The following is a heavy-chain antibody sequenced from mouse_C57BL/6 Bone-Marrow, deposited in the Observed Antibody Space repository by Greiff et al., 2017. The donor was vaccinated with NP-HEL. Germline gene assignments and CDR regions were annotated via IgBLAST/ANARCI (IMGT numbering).Heavy chain of an antibody. CDR3: APMDFDY. J-gene: IGHJ2*01. V-gene: IGHV5-17*01. Sequence: VQLKASGGGLVKPGGSLKLSCAASGFTFSDYGMHWVRQAPEKGLEWVAYISSGSSTIYYADTVKGRFTISRDNAKNTLFLQMTSLRSEDTAMYYCAPMDFDYWGQGTTLTVSS. CDR1: GFTFSDYG. CDR2: ISSGSSTI.